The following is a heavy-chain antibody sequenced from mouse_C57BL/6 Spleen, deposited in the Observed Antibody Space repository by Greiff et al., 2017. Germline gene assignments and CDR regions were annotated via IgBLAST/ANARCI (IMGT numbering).Heavy chain of an antibody. CDR2: IDPSDSYT. D-gene: IGHD1-1*01. Sequence: QVQLQQPGAELVMPGASVKLSCKASGYTFTSYWMHWVQQRPGQGLEWIGEIDPSDSYTNSNQKFKGKSTLTVDKSSSTAYMQLSSLTSEDSAVYYCARGGDTTVPLDYWGQGTTLTVSS. CDR3: ARGGDTTVPLDY. CDR1: GYTFTSYW. V-gene: IGHV1-69*01. J-gene: IGHJ2*01.